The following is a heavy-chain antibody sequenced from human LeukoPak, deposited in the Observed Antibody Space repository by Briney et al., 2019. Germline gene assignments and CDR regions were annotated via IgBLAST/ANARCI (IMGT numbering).Heavy chain of an antibody. Sequence: SETLSLTCTVSGGSISSGNYWWSWIRQQPEKGLEWIGSVYNSGSTSYTSSLKSRATISVDTSKNQFSLKLSSVTPADTAVYYCVRGVLVWGQGTTVTVSS. CDR3: VRGVLV. J-gene: IGHJ6*02. D-gene: IGHD6-13*01. V-gene: IGHV4-30-4*08. CDR2: VYNSGST. CDR1: GGSISSGNYW.